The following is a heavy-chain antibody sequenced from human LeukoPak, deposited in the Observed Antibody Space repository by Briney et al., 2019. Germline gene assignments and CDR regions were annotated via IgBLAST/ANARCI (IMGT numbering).Heavy chain of an antibody. CDR1: GFTFSGYA. CDR2: ISGSGGST. Sequence: PGGSLRLSCAASGFTFSGYAMSWVRQAPGKGLEWVSAISGSGGSTYYADSVKGRFTISRDNSKNTLYLQMNSLRAEDTAVYYCAKDYYDSSGYHFDYWGQGTLVTVSS. V-gene: IGHV3-23*01. D-gene: IGHD3-22*01. J-gene: IGHJ4*02. CDR3: AKDYYDSSGYHFDY.